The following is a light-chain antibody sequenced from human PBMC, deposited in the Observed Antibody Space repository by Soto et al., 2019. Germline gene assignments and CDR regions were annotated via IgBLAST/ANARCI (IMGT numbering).Light chain of an antibody. V-gene: IGLV7-46*01. CDR2: DTN. Sequence: VVTQEPSLTVSPGGTVTLTCASSTGAVTTGHWPHWFQQKPGQTPRTLIYDTNNRHSWTPARFSGSLLGGKAALTLSDAQPEDEADYYCLLIYENVGEVFGAGTKLTVL. CDR1: TGAVTTGHW. J-gene: IGLJ1*01. CDR3: LLIYENVGEV.